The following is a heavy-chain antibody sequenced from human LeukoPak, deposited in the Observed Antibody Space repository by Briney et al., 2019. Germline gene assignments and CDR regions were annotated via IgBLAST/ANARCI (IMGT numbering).Heavy chain of an antibody. J-gene: IGHJ4*02. V-gene: IGHV3-21*01. CDR1: EFTFSSYS. CDR3: ARAEGTGTKLDY. Sequence: GGSLRLSCAASEFTFSSYSVNWVRQAPGKGLEWVSSISSSSSYIYYAGSVKGRFTISRDNAKNSLYLQMNSLRAEDTAVYYCARAEGTGTKLDYWGQGALVTVSS. CDR2: ISSSSSYI. D-gene: IGHD1-7*01.